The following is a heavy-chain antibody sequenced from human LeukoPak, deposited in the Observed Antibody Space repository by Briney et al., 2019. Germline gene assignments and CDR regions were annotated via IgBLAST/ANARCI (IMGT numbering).Heavy chain of an antibody. D-gene: IGHD1-26*01. J-gene: IGHJ4*02. V-gene: IGHV4-61*02. CDR2: IYTSGST. CDR3: ARDREVGATGYYFDY. CDR1: GGSISSGSYY. Sequence: SETLSLTCTVSGGSISSGSYYWSWIRQPAGKGLEWIGRIYTSGSTTYNSSLKSRVTISLDTSKNHFSLRLSSVTAADTAVYYCARDREVGATGYYFDYWGQGTLVTVSS.